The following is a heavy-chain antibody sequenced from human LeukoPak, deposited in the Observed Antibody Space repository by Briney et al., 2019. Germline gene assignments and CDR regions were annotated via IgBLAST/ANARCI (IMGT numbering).Heavy chain of an antibody. J-gene: IGHJ6*04. V-gene: IGHV4-61*01. Sequence: SETLSLTCTVSGGSISSGSYYWSWIRQPPGKGLEWIGYIYCSGSTNYNPSLKSRVTISVDTSKNQFSLKLSSVTAADTAVYYCARDHYYGSGDDYYYYYGMDVWGKGTTVTVSS. CDR1: GGSISSGSYY. CDR2: IYCSGST. D-gene: IGHD3-10*01. CDR3: ARDHYYGSGDDYYYYYGMDV.